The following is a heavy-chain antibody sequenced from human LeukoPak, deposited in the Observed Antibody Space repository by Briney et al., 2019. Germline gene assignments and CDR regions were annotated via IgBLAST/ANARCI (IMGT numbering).Heavy chain of an antibody. CDR1: GGSISSSSYY. V-gene: IGHV4-39*07. CDR3: ARGPGSGSFYWFDP. Sequence: PSETLSLTCTVSGGSISSSSYYWGWIRQPPGKGLEWIGSIYYSGSTYYNPSLKSRVTISVDTSKNQFSLKLSSVTAADTAVYYCARGPGSGSFYWFDPWGQGTLVTVSS. CDR2: IYYSGST. D-gene: IGHD3-10*01. J-gene: IGHJ5*02.